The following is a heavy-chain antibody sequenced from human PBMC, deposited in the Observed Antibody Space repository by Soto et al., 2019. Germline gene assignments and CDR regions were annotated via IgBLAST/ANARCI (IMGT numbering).Heavy chain of an antibody. CDR1: GGSINNYY. CDR2: IYYTGST. J-gene: IGHJ4*02. Sequence: QVQLQESGPGLVTPSETLSLTCTVSGGSINNYYWSWIRQPPGKGLEWIAYIYYTGSTNYNPSLTSRVTISVDTSKNQFSLKLSSVTAADTAVYYCARQSLDCSGGSCYTYYFDYWGQGTLVTVSS. V-gene: IGHV4-59*08. CDR3: ARQSLDCSGGSCYTYYFDY. D-gene: IGHD2-15*01.